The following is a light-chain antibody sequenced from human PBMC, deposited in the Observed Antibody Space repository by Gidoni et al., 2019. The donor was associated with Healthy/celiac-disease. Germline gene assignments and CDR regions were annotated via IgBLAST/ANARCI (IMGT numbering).Light chain of an antibody. CDR3: QQSYSTLLWT. Sequence: DIQMTQSPSSLSASVVDRVTITCRASQSISSYLNWYQQKPRKAPNLLIYASSSLQSWVPSRFSGSGSGTDFTLTISSLQPEDFATYYCQQSYSTLLWTFGQGTKVEIK. V-gene: IGKV1-39*01. CDR2: ASS. J-gene: IGKJ1*01. CDR1: QSISSY.